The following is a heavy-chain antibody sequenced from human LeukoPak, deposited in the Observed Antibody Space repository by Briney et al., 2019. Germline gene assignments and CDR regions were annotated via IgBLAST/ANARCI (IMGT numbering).Heavy chain of an antibody. V-gene: IGHV3-21*01. CDR1: GFTVSSNY. CDR2: ISSSSSYI. J-gene: IGHJ4*02. Sequence: GGSLRLSCAASGFTVSSNYMSWVRQAPGKGLEWVSSISSSSSYIYYADSVKGRFTISRDNAKNSLYLQMNSLRAEDTAVYYCARGAQGMDYWGQGTLVTVSS. D-gene: IGHD2-2*03. CDR3: ARGAQGMDY.